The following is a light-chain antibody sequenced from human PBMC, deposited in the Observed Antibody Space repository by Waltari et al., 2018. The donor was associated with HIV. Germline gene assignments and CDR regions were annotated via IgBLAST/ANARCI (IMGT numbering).Light chain of an antibody. J-gene: IGLJ2*01. CDR2: QSS. V-gene: IGLV3-1*01. CDR1: KLGDTY. CDR3: QAWDSSSAVV. Sequence: SYELTQSPSVSVSPGQTASTCSGDKLGDTYVSWYQQKPGQSPVLVIYQSSKRPSEIPERFSGSNSGDTATLTISGTQAVDEADYYCQAWDSSSAVVFGGGTKLTVL.